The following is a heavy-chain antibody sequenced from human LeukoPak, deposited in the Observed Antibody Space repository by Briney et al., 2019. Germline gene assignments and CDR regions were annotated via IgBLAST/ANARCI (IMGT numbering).Heavy chain of an antibody. CDR2: IHDSGST. Sequence: PSEILSLTCTVSGGSISNYYWSWIRQSPEKGLEWIGYIHDSGSTNYNPSLKSRVTISVDTSKNQFSLKPSSVTAADTAVYYCARLDAAAGRYLQFFYWGQGTLVTVSS. V-gene: IGHV4-59*08. J-gene: IGHJ4*02. D-gene: IGHD5-24*01. CDR1: GGSISNYY. CDR3: ARLDAAAGRYLQFFY.